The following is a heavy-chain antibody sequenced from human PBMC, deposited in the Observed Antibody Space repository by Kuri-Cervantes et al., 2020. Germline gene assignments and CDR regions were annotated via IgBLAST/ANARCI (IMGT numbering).Heavy chain of an antibody. V-gene: IGHV4-30-2*05. Sequence: SETLSLTCAVSGGSISSGGYSWSWIRQPPGKGLEWIGYIYHSGSTYYNPSLKSRVTISVDTSKNQFSLKLSSVTAADTAVYYCARGYSQGPSDFDYWGQGTLVTVSS. CDR2: IYHSGST. J-gene: IGHJ4*02. CDR3: ARGYSQGPSDFDY. CDR1: GGSISSGGYS. D-gene: IGHD5-12*01.